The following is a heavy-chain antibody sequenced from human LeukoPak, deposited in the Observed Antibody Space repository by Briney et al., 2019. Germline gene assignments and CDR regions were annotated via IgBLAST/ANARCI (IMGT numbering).Heavy chain of an antibody. Sequence: SETLSLTCTVSGGSISNYYWNWIRQPPGKGLEYIGYIYYTGSTNYNPSLKSRVTISVDTSKNQFSLKLTAVTAADTAVYYCARETPGAGHFDYWGQGSLVTVSS. V-gene: IGHV4-59*01. CDR3: ARETPGAGHFDY. D-gene: IGHD7-27*01. CDR1: GGSISNYY. J-gene: IGHJ4*02. CDR2: IYYTGST.